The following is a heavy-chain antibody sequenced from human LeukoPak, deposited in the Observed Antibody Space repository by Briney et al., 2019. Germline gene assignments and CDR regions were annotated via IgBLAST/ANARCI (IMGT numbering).Heavy chain of an antibody. Sequence: PGGSLRLSCAASGFTFDDYAMHWVRQAPGKGLEWVSGISWNSGSIGYADSVKGRFTISRDNSKNTLYLQMNSLRAEDTAVYYCAKDRGPPAGEYFQHWGQGTLVTVSS. CDR1: GFTFDDYA. V-gene: IGHV3-9*01. J-gene: IGHJ1*01. CDR2: ISWNSGSI. D-gene: IGHD1-14*01. CDR3: AKDRGPPAGEYFQH.